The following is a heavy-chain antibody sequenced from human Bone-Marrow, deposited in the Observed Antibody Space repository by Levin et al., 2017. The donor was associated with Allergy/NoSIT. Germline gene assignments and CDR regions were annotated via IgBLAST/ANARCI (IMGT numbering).Heavy chain of an antibody. CDR1: GFMFSRDA. V-gene: IGHV3-30-3*01. CDR3: ARINYDFWSGFQRGGWFDP. Sequence: GESLKISCAASGFMFSRDAMHWVRQSPGKGLEWVAMISFDEATRKYADSVRGRFTIFRDNSKNTVDLQMNSLRPEDTAMYYCARINYDFWSGFQRGGWFDPWGQGTLATVSS. D-gene: IGHD3-3*01. CDR2: ISFDEATR. J-gene: IGHJ5*02.